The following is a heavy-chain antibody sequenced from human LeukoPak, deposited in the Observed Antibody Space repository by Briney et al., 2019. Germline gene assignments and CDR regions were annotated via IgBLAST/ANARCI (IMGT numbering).Heavy chain of an antibody. CDR3: ARSTGDCSGGTCYSDFDC. Sequence: GRSLRLSCAASGFSFSYYAMHWVRQAPGKGLEWVAVISNNGTNKYYADSVKGRFTIPRDNSKNTLYLQMNGLRAEDTAVYYCARSTGDCSGGTCYSDFDCWGQGTLVTVSS. D-gene: IGHD2-15*01. CDR1: GFSFSYYA. J-gene: IGHJ4*02. V-gene: IGHV3-30*01. CDR2: ISNNGTNK.